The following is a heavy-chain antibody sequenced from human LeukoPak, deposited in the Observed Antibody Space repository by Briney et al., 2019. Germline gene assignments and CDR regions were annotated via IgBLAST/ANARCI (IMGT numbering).Heavy chain of an antibody. CDR3: ATYRQVLLPLES. CDR1: GFIFSNSW. CDR2: INQDGSDQ. D-gene: IGHD2-8*02. Sequence: PGGSLRLSCAASGFIFSNSWMNWVRQAPGKGLEWVANINQDGSDQYYVDSVKGAFTISRDNSKSTLSLQMNSLRAEDTAIYYCATYRQVLLPLESRGQGTLVTVSS. V-gene: IGHV3-7*03. J-gene: IGHJ4*02.